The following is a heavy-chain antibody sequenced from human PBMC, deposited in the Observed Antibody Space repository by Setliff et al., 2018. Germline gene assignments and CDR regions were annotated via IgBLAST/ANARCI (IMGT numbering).Heavy chain of an antibody. V-gene: IGHV4-39*07. CDR3: AREQWLDPPGYYYMDV. D-gene: IGHD6-19*01. CDR2: IYYSGST. Sequence: SETLSLTCTVSGGSISSSSYYWGWIRQPPGKGLEWIGSIYYSGSTYYNPSLKSRVTISVDTSKNQFSPKLTSVTAADMAVYYCAREQWLDPPGYYYMDVWAKGTTVTVSS. J-gene: IGHJ6*03. CDR1: GGSISSSSYY.